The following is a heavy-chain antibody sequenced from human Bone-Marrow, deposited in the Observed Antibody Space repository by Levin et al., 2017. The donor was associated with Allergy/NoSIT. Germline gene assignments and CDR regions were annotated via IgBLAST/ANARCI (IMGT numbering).Heavy chain of an antibody. J-gene: IGHJ6*03. D-gene: IGHD6-6*01. Sequence: SGGSLRLSCAASGFTFSSYGMHWVRQAPGKGLEWVAVIWYDGSNKYYGDSVKGRFTISRDNSKNTLYLQMNSLRGEDTAVYYCAREAARPFYYYLDVWGKGTTVTVSS. V-gene: IGHV3-33*01. CDR1: GFTFSSYG. CDR3: AREAARPFYYYLDV. CDR2: IWYDGSNK.